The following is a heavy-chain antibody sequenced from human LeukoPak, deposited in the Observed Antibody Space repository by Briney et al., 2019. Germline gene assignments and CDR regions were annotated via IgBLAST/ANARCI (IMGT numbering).Heavy chain of an antibody. CDR3: ARVGDSSGYCPYYFDY. J-gene: IGHJ4*02. D-gene: IGHD3-22*01. CDR2: ISSSGSTI. V-gene: IGHV3-11*01. Sequence: GGSLRLSCAASGFTFSDYYMSWIRQAPGKGLEWVSYISSSGSTIYYADSVKGRFTISRDNSKNTLYLQMNSLRAEDTAVYYCARVGDSSGYCPYYFDYWGQGTLVTVSS. CDR1: GFTFSDYY.